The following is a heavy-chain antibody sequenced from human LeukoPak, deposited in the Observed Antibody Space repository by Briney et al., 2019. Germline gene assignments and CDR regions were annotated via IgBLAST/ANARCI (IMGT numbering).Heavy chain of an antibody. CDR2: ISYDGSNR. Sequence: PGGSLRLSCAASGFTFSSYAMHWVRQAPGKGLEWVAVISYDGSNRYYADSVKGRFTISRDNSKNTLYLQMNSLRAEDTAVYYCARVSRSCSSTSCSHYYYSYMDVWGKGTTVTVSS. CDR3: ARVSRSCSSTSCSHYYYSYMDV. CDR1: GFTFSSYA. J-gene: IGHJ6*03. V-gene: IGHV3-30*04. D-gene: IGHD2-2*01.